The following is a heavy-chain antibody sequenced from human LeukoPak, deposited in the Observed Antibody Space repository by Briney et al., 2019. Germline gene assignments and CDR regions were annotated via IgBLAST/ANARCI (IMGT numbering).Heavy chain of an antibody. CDR2: IYPGDSYT. Sequence: GESLQISFYGSGYRFTSYWIGWVRPIPGKGLGWMGIIYPGDSYTRYSPSFQGQVTISADKSISTAYLQWSSLKASDTAMYYCARNRDLDWYELDYWGQGTLVTVCS. CDR1: GYRFTSYW. J-gene: IGHJ4*02. D-gene: IGHD3/OR15-3a*01. CDR3: ARNRDLDWYELDY. V-gene: IGHV5-51*01.